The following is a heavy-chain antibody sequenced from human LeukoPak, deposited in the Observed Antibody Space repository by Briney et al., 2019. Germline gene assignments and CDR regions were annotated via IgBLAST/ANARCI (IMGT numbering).Heavy chain of an antibody. CDR3: ARDGGKWELSPEYGMDV. J-gene: IGHJ6*02. CDR1: GYTFTSYG. CDR2: ISAYNGNT. Sequence: GASVKVSCKASGYTFTSYGISWVRQAPGQGLEWMGWISAYNGNTNYAQKLQGRVTMTTDTSTSTAYMEPRSLRSDDTAVYYCARDGGKWELSPEYGMDVWGQGTTVTVSS. V-gene: IGHV1-18*01. D-gene: IGHD1-26*01.